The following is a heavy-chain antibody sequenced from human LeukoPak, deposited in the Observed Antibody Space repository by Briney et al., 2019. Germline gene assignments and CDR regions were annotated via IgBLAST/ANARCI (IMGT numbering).Heavy chain of an antibody. CDR1: GYTFTSYY. D-gene: IGHD6-19*01. CDR2: ISGYNGNT. Sequence: ASVKVSCKASGYTFTSYYMHWVRQAPGQGLEWMGWISGYNGNTNYAQKLQGRVTMTTDTSTSTAYMELRSLRSDDTAVYYCALLSIAVVGTWDYWGQGTLVTVSS. J-gene: IGHJ4*02. CDR3: ALLSIAVVGTWDY. V-gene: IGHV1-18*04.